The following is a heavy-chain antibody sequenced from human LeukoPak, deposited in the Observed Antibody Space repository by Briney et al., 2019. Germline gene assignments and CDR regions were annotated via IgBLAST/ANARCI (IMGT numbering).Heavy chain of an antibody. CDR1: GGSFSGYY. D-gene: IGHD4-11*01. Sequence: SETLSLTCAVYGGSFSGYYWSWIRQPPGKGLEWIGEINHSGSTNYNPSLKSRVTISVDTSKNQFSLKLSSVTAADTAVYYCAREGLTTVTTPKYYYYYYMDVWGKGTTVTVPS. J-gene: IGHJ6*03. CDR2: INHSGST. CDR3: AREGLTTVTTPKYYYYYYMDV. V-gene: IGHV4-34*01.